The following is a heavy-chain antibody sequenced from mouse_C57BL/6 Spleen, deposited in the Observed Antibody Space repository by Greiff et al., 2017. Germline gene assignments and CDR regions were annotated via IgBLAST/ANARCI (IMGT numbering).Heavy chain of an antibody. Sequence: VQLQQPGAELVKPGASVKVSCKASGYTFTSYWMHWVKQRPGQGLEWIGRIHPSDSDTNYNQKFKGKATLTVDKSSSTAYMQLSSLTSEDSAVYYCAILYYSNYAYAMDYWGQGTSVTVSS. CDR1: GYTFTSYW. J-gene: IGHJ4*01. D-gene: IGHD2-5*01. CDR2: IHPSDSDT. V-gene: IGHV1-74*01. CDR3: AILYYSNYAYAMDY.